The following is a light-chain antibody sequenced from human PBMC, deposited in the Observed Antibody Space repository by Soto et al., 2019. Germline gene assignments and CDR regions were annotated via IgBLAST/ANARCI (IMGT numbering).Light chain of an antibody. J-gene: IGKJ3*01. CDR3: QQTNSPPFT. CDR1: QGITTW. Sequence: DIRMTQSPSSVSASVGDRVTITCRASQGITTWLAWYQQKPGQAPNLLIYAASSLQSGVPSRFSGSGSGTDFTLTISSLQPEDFAIYYCQQTNSPPFTFGPGTKVDIK. V-gene: IGKV1-12*01. CDR2: AAS.